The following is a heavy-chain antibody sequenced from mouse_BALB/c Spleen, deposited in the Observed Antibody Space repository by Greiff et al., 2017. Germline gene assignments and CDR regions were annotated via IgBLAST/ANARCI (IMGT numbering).Heavy chain of an antibody. CDR1: GFAFSSYD. J-gene: IGHJ4*01. Sequence: EVQRVESGGGLVKPGGSLKLSCAASGFAFSSYDMSWVRQTPEKRLEWVAYISSGGGSTYYPDTVKGRFTISRDNAKNTLYLQMSSLKSEDTAMYYCATFSYAMDYWGQGTSVTVSS. CDR3: ATFSYAMDY. V-gene: IGHV5-12-1*01. CDR2: ISSGGGST.